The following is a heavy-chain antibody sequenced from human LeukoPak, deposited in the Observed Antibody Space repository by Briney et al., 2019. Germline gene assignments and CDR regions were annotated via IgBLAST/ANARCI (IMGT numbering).Heavy chain of an antibody. D-gene: IGHD1-7*01. CDR2: IRQDGSET. CDR1: GFTFTHYW. Sequence: GWSLTLSCAASGFTFTHYWMHWVRQAPGKGAEWVANIRQDGSETDYVDSVRGRFTIARDNTKNSLYLQMTSLRGEDTAVYYCASRAGKPGNTPWCFDYWGQGALVTVSS. J-gene: IGHJ4*02. CDR3: ASRAGKPGNTPWCFDY. V-gene: IGHV3-7*01.